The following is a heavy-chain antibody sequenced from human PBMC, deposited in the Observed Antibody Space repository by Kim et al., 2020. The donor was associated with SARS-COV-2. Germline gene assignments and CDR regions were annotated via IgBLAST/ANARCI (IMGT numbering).Heavy chain of an antibody. CDR3: ARDRGKPPKVERRKNYY. CDR2: SADSRST. CDR1: GASIRSYY. J-gene: IGHJ6*01. Sequence: SETLSLTCSVSGASIRSYYWTWIRQPPGKGLEWIGNSADSRSTNYNPSLKSRVTISLDTSKNQFSLELTSVTAADTAVYFCARDRGKPPKVERRKNYY. V-gene: IGHV4-59*12. D-gene: IGHD1-1*01.